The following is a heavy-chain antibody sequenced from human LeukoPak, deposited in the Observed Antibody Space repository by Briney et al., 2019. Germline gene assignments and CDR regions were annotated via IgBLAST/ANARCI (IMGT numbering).Heavy chain of an antibody. CDR2: INPNSGGT. V-gene: IGHV1-2*02. D-gene: IGHD6-6*01. J-gene: IGHJ3*02. CDR3: AREEYSSSSGAFDI. Sequence: ASVKVSCKASGYTFTGYYMHWVRQAPGQGLEWMGWINPNSGGTNYAQKFQGGVTMTRDTSISTAYMELSRLRSDDTAVYYCAREEYSSSSGAFDIWGQGTMVTVSS. CDR1: GYTFTGYY.